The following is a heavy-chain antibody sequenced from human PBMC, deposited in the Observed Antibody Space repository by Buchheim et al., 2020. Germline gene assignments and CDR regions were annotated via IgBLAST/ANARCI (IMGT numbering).Heavy chain of an antibody. CDR1: GGSISSGSYY. CDR2: IYTSGST. V-gene: IGHV4-61*02. Sequence: QVQLQESGPGLVKPSQTLSLTCTVSGGSISSGSYYWSWIRQPAGKGLEWIGRIYTSGSTIYNPSLKSRVTISVDTSKNQFSLKLSSVTAADTVVYYCARDRLALSEFGELLSLFDYWGQGTL. D-gene: IGHD3-10*01. J-gene: IGHJ4*02. CDR3: ARDRLALSEFGELLSLFDY.